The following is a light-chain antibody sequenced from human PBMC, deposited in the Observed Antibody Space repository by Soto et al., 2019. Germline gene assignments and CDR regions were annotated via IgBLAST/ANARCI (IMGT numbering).Light chain of an antibody. J-gene: IGKJ1*01. CDR1: QRISSW. CDR3: QQYVNYPCT. CDR2: QAS. Sequence: DIRMTQSPSTLSASVGDRVTITCRASQRISSWLAWYQQRPGKAPKLLIYQASSLQSGVPSRFSGTGSGTEFPLTISSLQPDDFATYYRQQYVNYPCTFGQGTKLEIK. V-gene: IGKV1-5*03.